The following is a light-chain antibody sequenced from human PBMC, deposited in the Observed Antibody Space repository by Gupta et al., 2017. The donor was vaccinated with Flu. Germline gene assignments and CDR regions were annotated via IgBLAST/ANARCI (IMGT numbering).Light chain of an antibody. Sequence: ETVLTQSPDFHSVTPKETVTITCRASEGIGSHLHWFQQKPHQSPKLLLKYASEDRVGLPSRLSHSSSGRDYTLTMQGRVAEDATTYYSQVSYSLGQSFGQGTKLEI. J-gene: IGKJ2*03. CDR1: EGIGSH. CDR2: YAS. V-gene: IGKV6-21*01. CDR3: QVSYSLGQS.